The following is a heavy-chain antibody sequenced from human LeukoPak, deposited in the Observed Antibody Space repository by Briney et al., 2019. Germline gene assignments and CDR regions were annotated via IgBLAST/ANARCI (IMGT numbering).Heavy chain of an antibody. Sequence: PSETPSLTCIVSGDSIRSYYWNWIRQAPGKALEWIGHIHNNGDSAYNFSLKSRVTISMDTSKNQFSLKLSSVTAADTAVYYCGRWGYFDSGNYFVVDYWGQGTVVTVSS. CDR3: GRWGYFDSGNYFVVDY. CDR2: IHNNGDS. J-gene: IGHJ4*02. D-gene: IGHD3-22*01. CDR1: GDSIRSYY. V-gene: IGHV4-59*01.